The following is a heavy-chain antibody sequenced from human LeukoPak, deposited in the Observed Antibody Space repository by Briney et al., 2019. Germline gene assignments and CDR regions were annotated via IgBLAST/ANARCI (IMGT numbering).Heavy chain of an antibody. D-gene: IGHD3-16*01. CDR2: IYYSGSS. V-gene: IGHV4-59*08. CDR3: ARHVGLGDAFDL. CDR1: GGSISSYY. J-gene: IGHJ3*01. Sequence: KTSETLSLTCTVSGGSISSYYWSWIRQPPGKGLEWIGYIYYSGSSNYNPSLKSRVTISVSTSKNQFSLKLSSVTAADTAVYYCARHVGLGDAFDLWGQGTMVTVSS.